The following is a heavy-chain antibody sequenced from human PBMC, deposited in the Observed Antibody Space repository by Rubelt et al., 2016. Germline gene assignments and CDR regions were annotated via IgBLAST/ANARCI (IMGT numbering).Heavy chain of an antibody. CDR3: ARVSMTNRRVIDY. Sequence: AVSGFTFSDYYMDWVRQAPGKGLEWIGRTRNKADSYTTDYAASVTGRFTISRDDSKSSVYLQMSSLRTEDTAVYYCARVSMTNRRVIDYWGQGTLVTVSS. CDR1: GFTFSDYY. CDR2: TRNKADSYTT. D-gene: IGHD2-21*01. V-gene: IGHV3-72*01. J-gene: IGHJ4*02.